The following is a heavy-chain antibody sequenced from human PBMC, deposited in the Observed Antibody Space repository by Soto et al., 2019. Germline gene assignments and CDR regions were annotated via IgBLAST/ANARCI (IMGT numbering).Heavy chain of an antibody. J-gene: IGHJ3*02. CDR1: GFTFSSYW. V-gene: IGHV3-74*01. CDR2: INSDGSST. CDR3: ARDGPITMVRGVSQLAAFDI. Sequence: CAASGFTFSSYWMHWVRQAPGKGLVWVSRINSDGSSTSYADSVKGRFTISRDNAKNTLYLQMNSLRAEDTAVYYCARDGPITMVRGVSQLAAFDIWGQGAMVTVSS. D-gene: IGHD3-10*01.